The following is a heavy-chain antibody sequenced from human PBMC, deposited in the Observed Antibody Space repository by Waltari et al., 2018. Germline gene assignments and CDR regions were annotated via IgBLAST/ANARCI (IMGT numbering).Heavy chain of an antibody. J-gene: IGHJ4*02. CDR3: ARMGWDDGYIPGLFDY. D-gene: IGHD5-12*01. CDR2: IIPILGIA. V-gene: IGHV1-69*04. Sequence: QVQLVQSGAEVKKPGSSVKVSCKASGGTFSSYAISWVRQAPGQGLEWMGGIIPILGIANYAQEFQGRVTITADESTSTAYMELSSLRSEDTAVYYCARMGWDDGYIPGLFDYWGQGTLVTVSS. CDR1: GGTFSSYA.